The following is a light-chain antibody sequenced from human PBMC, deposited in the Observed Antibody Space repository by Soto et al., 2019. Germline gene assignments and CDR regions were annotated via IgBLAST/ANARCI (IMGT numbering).Light chain of an antibody. CDR2: GAS. V-gene: IGKV3-20*01. Sequence: ETVLTQSPGTLSLSPGERATLSCRASQSVSSNFLGSYQQKPCQAPRVLIYGASNRATGIPDRFSGSGSGTEFTLTISRLESENFAVYYCPPFDGPPPRYSFGQGTRLAIK. CDR3: PPFDGPPPRYS. J-gene: IGKJ2*03. CDR1: QSVSSNF.